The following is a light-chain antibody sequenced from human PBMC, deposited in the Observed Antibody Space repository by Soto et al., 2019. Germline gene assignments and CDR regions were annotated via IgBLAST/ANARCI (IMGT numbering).Light chain of an antibody. CDR1: RSNIGSNT. Sequence: QSVLTQPPSASGTPGQRVTISCSGGRSNIGSNTVNWYQDLPGTAPNLLVYDNHHRPSGVPDRFSGSKSGTSASLAISGLQSEDEAEYYCAAWDDSLNAFYVFGTGTKVTVL. J-gene: IGLJ1*01. V-gene: IGLV1-44*01. CDR3: AAWDDSLNAFYV. CDR2: DNH.